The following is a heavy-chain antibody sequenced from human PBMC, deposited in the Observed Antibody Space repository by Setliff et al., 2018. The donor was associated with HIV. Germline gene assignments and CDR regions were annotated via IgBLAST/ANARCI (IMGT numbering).Heavy chain of an antibody. CDR1: GYTFTAYY. CDR2: INSNSGGT. V-gene: IGHV1-2*02. Sequence: ASVKVSCKTSGYTFTAYYLHWVRQAPGQGLEYMGWINSNSGGTNYAQKFQGGVTMTRDTSVSSAYMELSRVRSDDTAAYYCAREELRGTKVFDIWGQGTMVTVSS. J-gene: IGHJ3*02. CDR3: AREELRGTKVFDI. D-gene: IGHD3-10*01.